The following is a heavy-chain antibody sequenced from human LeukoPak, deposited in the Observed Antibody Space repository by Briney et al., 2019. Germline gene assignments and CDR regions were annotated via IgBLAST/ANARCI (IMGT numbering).Heavy chain of an antibody. V-gene: IGHV3-66*01. J-gene: IGHJ6*02. Sequence: GGSLTLSCAASGFTVSSSFMSWVRQAPGKALEWVSVIYTGGSTYYADSVKGRFTISRDDSKNMVYLQMNSLRAEDTAVYFCSRDPAMTSGYGMDVWGQGTTVTVSS. D-gene: IGHD4-11*01. CDR1: GFTVSSSF. CDR3: SRDPAMTSGYGMDV. CDR2: IYTGGST.